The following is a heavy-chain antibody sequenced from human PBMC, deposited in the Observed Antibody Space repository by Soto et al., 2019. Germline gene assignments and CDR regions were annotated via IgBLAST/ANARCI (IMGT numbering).Heavy chain of an antibody. J-gene: IGHJ5*02. CDR1: TFSSYS. V-gene: IGHV3-21*01. D-gene: IGHD1-26*01. CDR2: ISSGSAYI. Sequence: EVQLVESGGGLVKPGESLRLSCTFTFSSYSLNWVRQAPGKGLEWVSSISSGSAYIKYADSVKGRFTISRDNANNLLYLQMRSLRVDDSAVYYCTGDEGWSYDNWFNPWGQGTLVTVSS. CDR3: TGDEGWSYDNWFNP.